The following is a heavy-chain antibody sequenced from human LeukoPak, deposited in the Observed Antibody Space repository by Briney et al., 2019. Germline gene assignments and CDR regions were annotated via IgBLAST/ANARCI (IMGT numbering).Heavy chain of an antibody. J-gene: IGHJ4*02. Sequence: GGSLRLSCAASGFTFSNAWMIWVRQAPGKGLEWVGRIKTKTDGETTDYAAPVRGRFTISRDDSKNTLYLQMNSLKTEDTAVYYCTTDLLSSGWHWGQGTLVTVFS. D-gene: IGHD6-19*01. CDR2: IKTKTDGETT. CDR3: TTDLLSSGWH. CDR1: GFTFSNAW. V-gene: IGHV3-15*01.